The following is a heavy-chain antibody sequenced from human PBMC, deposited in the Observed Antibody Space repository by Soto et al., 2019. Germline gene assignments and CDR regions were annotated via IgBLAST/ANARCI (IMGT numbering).Heavy chain of an antibody. CDR2: IYYSGST. J-gene: IGHJ2*01. D-gene: IGHD6-6*01. CDR1: GGSISSYY. V-gene: IGHV4-59*01. Sequence: QVQLQESGPGLVKPSETLSLTCTVSGGSISSYYWSWIRQPPGKGLEWIGYIYYSGSTNYNPSLKSRVTISVDTSKNQFSLKLSSVTAADTAVYYCARVARSKGGDTNCFDLWGRGTLVTVSS. CDR3: ARVARSKGGDTNCFDL.